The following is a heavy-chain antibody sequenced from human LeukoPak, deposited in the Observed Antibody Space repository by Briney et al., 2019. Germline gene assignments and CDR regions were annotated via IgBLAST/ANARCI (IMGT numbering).Heavy chain of an antibody. J-gene: IGHJ4*02. D-gene: IGHD6-13*01. Sequence: GGSLRLSCAASGFTFSSYWMHWVRQVPGKGLVWVSRINTGGSSTYYADSVKGRFTISRDNSKNTLYLQMNSLRAEDTAVYYCARDTSSWLRADWWGQGTLVTVSS. V-gene: IGHV3-74*01. CDR2: INTGGSST. CDR3: ARDTSSWLRADW. CDR1: GFTFSSYW.